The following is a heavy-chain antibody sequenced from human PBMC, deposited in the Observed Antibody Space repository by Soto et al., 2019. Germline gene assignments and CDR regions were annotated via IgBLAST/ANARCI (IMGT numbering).Heavy chain of an antibody. D-gene: IGHD3-3*01. CDR3: ARGSRGFWSGFNYYYMDV. CDR2: MNPNSGNT. J-gene: IGHJ6*03. Sequence: ASVKVSCKASGYTFTSYDINWVRQATGQGLEWMGWMNPNSGNTGYAQKFQGRVTMTRDTSISTAYMELSSLRSEDTAVYYCARGSRGFWSGFNYYYMDVWGKGTTVTVSS. V-gene: IGHV1-8*01. CDR1: GYTFTSYD.